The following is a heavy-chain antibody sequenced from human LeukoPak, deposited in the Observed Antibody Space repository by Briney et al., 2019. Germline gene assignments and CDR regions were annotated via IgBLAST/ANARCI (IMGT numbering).Heavy chain of an antibody. CDR1: GVSIRSFY. D-gene: IGHD1-1*01. CDR3: AAHGATQLERLDY. CDR2: INDSGRT. V-gene: IGHV4-59*08. Sequence: SETLSLTCAVSGVSIRSFYWSWFRQPPGKGLEWIGYINDSGRTNYNPSLKSRVTISRDTSRNHFSLRLSSVTAANTAVYYCAAHGATQLERLDYWGQGTLVTVSS. J-gene: IGHJ4*02.